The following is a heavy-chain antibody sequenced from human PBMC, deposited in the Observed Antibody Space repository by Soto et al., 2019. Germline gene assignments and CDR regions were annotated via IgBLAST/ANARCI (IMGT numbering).Heavy chain of an antibody. V-gene: IGHV3-23*01. D-gene: IGHD2-8*01. CDR2: ISGSGGST. Sequence: AGTLTLSCAASGFTFSSYAMSWVRQAPGKGLEWVSAISGSGGSTYYADSVKGRFTISRDNSKNTLYLQMNSLRAEDTAVYYCAKDHFGVKSSFDYWGQGTLVTVSS. J-gene: IGHJ4*02. CDR1: GFTFSSYA. CDR3: AKDHFGVKSSFDY.